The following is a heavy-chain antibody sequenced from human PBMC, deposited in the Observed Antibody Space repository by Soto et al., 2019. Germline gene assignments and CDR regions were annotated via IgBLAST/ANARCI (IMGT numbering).Heavy chain of an antibody. D-gene: IGHD6-19*01. Sequence: QVQLQESGPGLVKPSETLSLTCTVSGGSISSYYWSWIRQPAGQGLEWIGRMYASGSTNYNPSLKSRVTMSLDTSKNQFSLKLTSVTAADTAVYYCARGRDVGAPVAGTIWHWFDPWGQGTLVTVSS. CDR3: ARGRDVGAPVAGTIWHWFDP. J-gene: IGHJ5*02. CDR2: MYASGST. V-gene: IGHV4-4*07. CDR1: GGSISSYY.